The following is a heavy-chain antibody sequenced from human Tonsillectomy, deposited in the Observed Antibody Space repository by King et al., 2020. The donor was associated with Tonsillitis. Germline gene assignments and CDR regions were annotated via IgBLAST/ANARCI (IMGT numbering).Heavy chain of an antibody. D-gene: IGHD3-22*01. J-gene: IGHJ4*02. CDR1: GFTFSSYG. CDR3: AKGGSDSSGYCTDY. V-gene: IGHV3-30*18. Sequence: QLVQSGGGVVQPGRSLRLSCAASGFTFSSYGMHWVRQAPGKGLEWVAVISYDGSNKYYADSVKGRFTISRDNSKNTLYLQMNSLRAEDTAVYYCAKGGSDSSGYCTDYWGQGTLVTVSS. CDR2: ISYDGSNK.